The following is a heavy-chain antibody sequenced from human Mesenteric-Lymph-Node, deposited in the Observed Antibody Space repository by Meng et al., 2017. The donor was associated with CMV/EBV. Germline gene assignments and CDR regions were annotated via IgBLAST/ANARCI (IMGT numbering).Heavy chain of an antibody. CDR1: GFTFSSYD. D-gene: IGHD3-22*01. J-gene: IGHJ4*02. CDR2: ISGTGSST. Sequence: GESLKISCEASGFTFSSYDMSWVRQPPGKGLEWVSTISGTGSSTYCADSVKGRLTISRDNSKNTLYLQMNSLRAEDTALYYCAKNYDSSGYCPDYWGQGTLVTVSS. V-gene: IGHV3-23*01. CDR3: AKNYDSSGYCPDY.